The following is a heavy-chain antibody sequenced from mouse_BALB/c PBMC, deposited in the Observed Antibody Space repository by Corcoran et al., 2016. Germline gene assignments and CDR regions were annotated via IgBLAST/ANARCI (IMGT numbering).Heavy chain of an antibody. CDR1: GYTFTSYV. D-gene: IGHD2-1*01. V-gene: IGHV1S136*01. J-gene: IGHJ2*01. CDR3: AREVPGGNPFDY. CDR2: IYPYNDGI. Sequence: EVQLQQSGPELVKPGASVKMSCKASGYTFTSYVIHWVKQKPGQGLEWIGYIYPYNDGIKYNEKFKGKATLTSDKSSSTAYMGLNSLTSEDSAVHYCAREVPGGNPFDYWGQGTTLAVSS.